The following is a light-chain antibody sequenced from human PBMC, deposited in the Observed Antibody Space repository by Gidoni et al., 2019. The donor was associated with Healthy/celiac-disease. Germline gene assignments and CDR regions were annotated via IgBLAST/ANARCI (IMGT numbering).Light chain of an antibody. CDR3: QQYGSPPYT. J-gene: IGKJ2*01. CDR1: QNISGSY. CDR2: GAS. Sequence: EIVLTQSPGTLSLSPGERATLSCRASQNISGSYLAWYQQKPGQAPRLLIYGASSRATGIPNRFSGSGSGTDFTLTISRLEPEDFAVYYCQQYGSPPYTFXQXTKLQIK. V-gene: IGKV3-20*01.